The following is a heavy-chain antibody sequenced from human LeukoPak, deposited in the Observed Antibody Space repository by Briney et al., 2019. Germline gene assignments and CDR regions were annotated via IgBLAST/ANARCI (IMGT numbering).Heavy chain of an antibody. CDR1: GGSISSYY. Sequence: PSETLSLTCTVSGGSISSYYWSWIRQPPGKGLEWIGEINHSGSTNYNPSLKSRVTISVDTSKNQFSLKLSSVTAADTAVYYCARGFTVATFDYWSQGTLSPSPQ. CDR3: ARGFTVATFDY. J-gene: IGHJ4*02. D-gene: IGHD4-23*01. V-gene: IGHV4-34*01. CDR2: INHSGST.